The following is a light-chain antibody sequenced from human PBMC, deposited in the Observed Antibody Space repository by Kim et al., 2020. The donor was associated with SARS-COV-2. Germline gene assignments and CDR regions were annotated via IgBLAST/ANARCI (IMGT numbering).Light chain of an antibody. J-gene: IGLJ3*02. CDR2: VEGSGSY. CDR1: SGNSNYF. V-gene: IGLV4-60*03. Sequence: SSCKLACTLSSGNSNYFIAWHQQQPGKAPRVLMKVEGSGSYNKGGGVPDRFSGSRSGADRYLIISNLHSEDEADYYCETWDSNIQVFGGGTQLTVL. CDR3: ETWDSNIQV.